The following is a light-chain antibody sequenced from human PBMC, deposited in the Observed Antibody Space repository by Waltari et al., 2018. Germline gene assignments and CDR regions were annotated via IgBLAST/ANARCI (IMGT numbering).Light chain of an antibody. V-gene: IGLV1-47*01. J-gene: IGLJ2*01. CDR2: TDN. CDR3: AAWDDSLSGHVV. Sequence: QSVLTQPPSASGTPGPRVTISCSGRSSNIGSHYVYWYQPLPGTAPKLPIDTDNQRPSGVPDRFSGSKSGTSASLAICGLRSEDEGDYYCAAWDDSLSGHVVFGGGTKLTVL. CDR1: SSNIGSHY.